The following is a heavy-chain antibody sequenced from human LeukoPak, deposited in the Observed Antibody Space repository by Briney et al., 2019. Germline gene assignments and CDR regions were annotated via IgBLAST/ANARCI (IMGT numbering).Heavy chain of an antibody. Sequence: PGGSLRLSCAASGFTFSDYYMSWIRQAPGKGLEWVSYISSSGSIIYYADSVKGRFTISRDNAKNSLYLKMNSLRAEDTAVYYCARDAETTVVFYFDYWGQGTLVTVSS. J-gene: IGHJ4*02. CDR2: ISSSGSII. CDR3: ARDAETTVVFYFDY. V-gene: IGHV3-11*01. CDR1: GFTFSDYY. D-gene: IGHD4-23*01.